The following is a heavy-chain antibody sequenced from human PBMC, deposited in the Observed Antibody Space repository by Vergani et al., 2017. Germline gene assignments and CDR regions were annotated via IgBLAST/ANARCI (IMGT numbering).Heavy chain of an antibody. Sequence: QVQLVQSGAEVKKPGASVKVSCKASGYTFTSYAMHLVRQAPGQRLEWMGWINAGNGNTKYSQKFQGRVTITRDTSASTAYMELSSLRSEDTAVYYCGGGSIVCGGDCYFAVYAFDIWGQGTMVTVSS. CDR3: GGGSIVCGGDCYFAVYAFDI. J-gene: IGHJ3*02. CDR1: GYTFTSYA. D-gene: IGHD2-21*02. V-gene: IGHV1-3*01. CDR2: INAGNGNT.